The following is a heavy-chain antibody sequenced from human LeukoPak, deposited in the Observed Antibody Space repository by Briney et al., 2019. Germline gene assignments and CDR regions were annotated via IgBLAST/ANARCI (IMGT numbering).Heavy chain of an antibody. D-gene: IGHD4-23*01. CDR1: GGTFSSYA. J-gene: IGHJ6*03. CDR2: IIPIFGTA. CDR3: ARGGGNSRLGGYYYYYMDV. V-gene: IGHV1-69*05. Sequence: SVKVSCKASGGTFSSYAISWVRQAPGQGLEWMGRIIPIFGTANYAQKFQGRVTITTDESTSTAYMELSSLRSEDTAVYYCARGGGNSRLGGYYYYYMDVWVKGTTVTVSS.